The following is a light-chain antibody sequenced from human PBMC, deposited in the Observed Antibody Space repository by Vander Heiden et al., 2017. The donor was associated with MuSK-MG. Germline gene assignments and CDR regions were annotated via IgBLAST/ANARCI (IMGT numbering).Light chain of an antibody. J-gene: IGKJ4*01. CDR1: QGISNY. V-gene: IGKV1-33*01. CDR2: AAS. CDR3: QQYDNLPLT. Sequence: DIQMTPPPSSLSASVGDRVTITCQASQGISNYLNWYQQKPGKAPKLLIYAASNLEAGVPSRFSGSGSGTDFTFTISILQPEDITTYYCQQYDNLPLTFGGGSKVKIK.